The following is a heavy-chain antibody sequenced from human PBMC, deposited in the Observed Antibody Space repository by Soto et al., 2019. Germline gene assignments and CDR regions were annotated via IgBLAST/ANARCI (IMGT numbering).Heavy chain of an antibody. J-gene: IGHJ4*02. CDR2: IGDSGGYT. V-gene: IGHV3-23*01. D-gene: IGHD6-19*01. CDR3: AKLKGGSGSDY. CDR1: GFTFSSYA. Sequence: PGGSLRLSCAASGFTFSSYAMTWVRQAPGKGLEWVSVIGDSGGYTYYADSVKGRFAISRDNSKNTVYLQMNSLRAEDTAVYYCAKLKGGSGSDYWGQGTLVTVSS.